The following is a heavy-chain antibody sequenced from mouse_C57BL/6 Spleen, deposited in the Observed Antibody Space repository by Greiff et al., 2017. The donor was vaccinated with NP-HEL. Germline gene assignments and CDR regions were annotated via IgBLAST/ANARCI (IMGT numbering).Heavy chain of an antibody. Sequence: EVQLQQSGPELVKPGDSVKISCKASGYSFTGYFMNWVMQSHGKSLEWIGRINPYNGDTFYNQKFKGKATLTVDKSSSTAHMELRSLTSEDSAVYYCARSNYDGYLYYFDYWGQGTTLTVSS. V-gene: IGHV1-20*01. D-gene: IGHD2-3*01. J-gene: IGHJ2*01. CDR3: ARSNYDGYLYYFDY. CDR2: INPYNGDT. CDR1: GYSFTGYF.